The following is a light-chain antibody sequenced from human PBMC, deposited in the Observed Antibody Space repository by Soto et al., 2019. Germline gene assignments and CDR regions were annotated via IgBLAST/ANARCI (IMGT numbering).Light chain of an antibody. CDR1: SGHSSYI. J-gene: IGLJ3*02. Sequence: QPVLTQSSSASASLGSSVKLTCTLSSGHSSYIIAWHQQQPGKAPRYLMKLEGSGSYNKGSGVPDRFSGSSSGTDRYLTIAILQFEDEADYSCEPWDSHTRVFGGGTKLTVL. CDR2: LEGSGSY. CDR3: EPWDSHTRV. V-gene: IGLV4-60*02.